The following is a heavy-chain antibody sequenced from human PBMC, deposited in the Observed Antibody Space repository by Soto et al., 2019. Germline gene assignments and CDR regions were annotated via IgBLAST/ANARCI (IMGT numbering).Heavy chain of an antibody. Sequence: GASVKVSCRASCYIFTSYGISWVRQAPGQGLEWMGWISAYNGNTNYAQRLQGRVTMTTDTSTSTAYMELRSLRSDDTAVYYCARDRGSSWYNWFDPWGHGTLVTVSS. D-gene: IGHD6-13*01. CDR2: ISAYNGNT. CDR1: CYIFTSYG. V-gene: IGHV1-18*01. J-gene: IGHJ5*02. CDR3: ARDRGSSWYNWFDP.